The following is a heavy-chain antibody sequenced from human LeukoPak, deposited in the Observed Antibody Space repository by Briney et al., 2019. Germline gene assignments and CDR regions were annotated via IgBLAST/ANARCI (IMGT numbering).Heavy chain of an antibody. Sequence: PSETLSLTCTVSGGSISSYYWSWIRQPPGKGLEWIGYIYYSGSVNYTPSLKSRVTISVDTSKNQFSLKLSSVTAADTAVYYCARVVVVAVTYYYYYMDVWGKGTTVTISS. CDR2: IYYSGSV. CDR3: ARVVVVAVTYYYYYMDV. V-gene: IGHV4-59*01. J-gene: IGHJ6*03. D-gene: IGHD2-15*01. CDR1: GGSISSYY.